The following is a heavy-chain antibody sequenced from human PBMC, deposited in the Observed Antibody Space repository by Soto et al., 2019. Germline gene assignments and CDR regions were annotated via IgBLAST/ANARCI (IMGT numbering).Heavy chain of an antibody. Sequence: PGESMKISCSASGFMFSVSAMHWVRQAPGKGPEYVSAISTNGRDTYYADSVKGRFTISRDNSKNTVQLQMNSLRTEDTAVYYCLRDILGLVIFDSWGQGTPVTVSS. J-gene: IGHJ4*02. CDR3: LRDILGLVIFDS. CDR2: ISTNGRDT. V-gene: IGHV3-64D*06. D-gene: IGHD3-16*02. CDR1: GFMFSVSA.